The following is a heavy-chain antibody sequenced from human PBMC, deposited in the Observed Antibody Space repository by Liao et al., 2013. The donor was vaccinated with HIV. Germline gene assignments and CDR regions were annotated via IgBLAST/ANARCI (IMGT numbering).Heavy chain of an antibody. CDR2: ISDSGRT. V-gene: IGHV4-34*02. CDR3: ARPAARHYYYYKDV. CDR1: GESFHYYY. D-gene: IGHD2-2*01. Sequence: QLRQGGPGLLKPSETLSLTCAIYGESFHYYYWSWVRQPPGRGLEWIGEISDSGRTNYSPSLKSRVTISVDTSKNQFSLKLSSVTAADTAVYYCARPAARHYYYYKDVWGKGTTVTVSS. J-gene: IGHJ6*03.